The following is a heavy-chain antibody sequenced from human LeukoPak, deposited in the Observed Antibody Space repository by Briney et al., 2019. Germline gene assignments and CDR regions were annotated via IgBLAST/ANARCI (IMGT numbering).Heavy chain of an antibody. CDR1: GFTFSAYA. J-gene: IGHJ5*02. D-gene: IGHD6-13*01. Sequence: GGSLRLSCAASGFTFSAYAMNWVRQAPGKGLEWVSYISSSGSAISYADSVRGRFTVSRDNAKNSLYLQMNSLRGEDTAVYYCARGVYSSSRGWFDPWGQGTLVTVSS. CDR2: ISSSGSAI. CDR3: ARGVYSSSRGWFDP. V-gene: IGHV3-48*03.